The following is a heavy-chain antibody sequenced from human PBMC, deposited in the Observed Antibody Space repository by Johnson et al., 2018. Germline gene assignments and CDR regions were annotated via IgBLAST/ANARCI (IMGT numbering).Heavy chain of an antibody. CDR3: AGVIVGYYYDMDV. D-gene: IGHD2-21*01. CDR2: IYYSGST. J-gene: IGHJ6*03. V-gene: IGHV4-59*01. CDR1: GGSISSYY. Sequence: QVQLQESGPGLVKPSETLSLTCTVSGGSISSYYWSWIRQPPGKGLEWIGYIYYSGSTNYNPSLKSRVTISVDTSKNQFSLKLSSVTAADTAVYYCAGVIVGYYYDMDVWGKGTTVTVSS.